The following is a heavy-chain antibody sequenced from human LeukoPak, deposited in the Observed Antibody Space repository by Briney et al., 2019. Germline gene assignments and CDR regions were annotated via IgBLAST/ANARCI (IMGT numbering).Heavy chain of an antibody. Sequence: PSETLSLTCTVSGDSITGYYWGWIRQPPGKGLEWIGNIYYTGNTYYNASLKSRVTISVDTSKNQFSLKLSSVTAADTAVYYCARGPHYYDSSGYRGGFVYWGQGTLVTVSS. CDR2: IYYTGNT. D-gene: IGHD3-22*01. J-gene: IGHJ4*02. CDR1: GDSITGYY. CDR3: ARGPHYYDSSGYRGGFVY. V-gene: IGHV4-39*07.